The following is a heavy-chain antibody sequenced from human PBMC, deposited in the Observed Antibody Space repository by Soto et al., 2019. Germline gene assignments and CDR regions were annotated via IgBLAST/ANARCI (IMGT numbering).Heavy chain of an antibody. D-gene: IGHD2-2*01. CDR2: IYHSGST. CDR3: ARVECSSTSCYGDWYFDL. J-gene: IGHJ2*01. V-gene: IGHV4-4*02. Sequence: SETLSLTCAVSSGSISSSNWWSWVRQPPGKGLEWIGEIYHSGSTNYNPSLKSRVTISADKSKNQFSLKLSSVTAADTAVYYCARVECSSTSCYGDWYFDLWGRGTLVTVSS. CDR1: SGSISSSNW.